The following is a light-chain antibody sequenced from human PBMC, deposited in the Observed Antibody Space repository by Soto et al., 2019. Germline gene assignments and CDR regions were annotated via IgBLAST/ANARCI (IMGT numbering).Light chain of an antibody. Sequence: MAQSPLSLPVTPGEPASISCRSSQTISSHLNWYQQKPGKAPNLLVYAASSLQSGVPSRFTGSGSGTDFTLTISSLQPEDFATYYCQEASRIPITFGQGTRLEIK. CDR2: AAS. CDR1: QTISSH. CDR3: QEASRIPIT. V-gene: IGKV1-39*01. J-gene: IGKJ5*01.